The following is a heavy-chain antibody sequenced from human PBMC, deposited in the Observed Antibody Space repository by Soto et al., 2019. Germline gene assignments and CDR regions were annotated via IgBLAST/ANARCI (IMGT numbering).Heavy chain of an antibody. CDR3: ARDQFHSNYYDY. V-gene: IGHV3-33*01. D-gene: IGHD4-4*01. J-gene: IGHJ4*02. CDR1: GFTFSSYG. CDR2: IWYDGSNK. Sequence: LRLSCAASGFTFSSYGMHWVRQAPGKGLEWVAVIWYDGSNKYYADSVKGRFTISRDNSKNTLYLQMNSLRAEDTAVYYCARDQFHSNYYDYWGQGTLVTVSS.